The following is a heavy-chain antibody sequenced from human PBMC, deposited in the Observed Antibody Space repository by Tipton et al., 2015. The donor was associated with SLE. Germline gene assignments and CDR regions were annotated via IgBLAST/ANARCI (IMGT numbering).Heavy chain of an antibody. CDR2: IRADGSNK. CDR1: GFTYSGYA. D-gene: IGHD3-16*01. Sequence: SLRLSCAASGFTYSGYALHWVRQAPGKGLEWVAFIRADGSNKDYADSRKGRFTISRDNSKNTLYLQMNRLRVEDTAVYYCAGGTGAYFDHWGQGTLVTVSS. J-gene: IGHJ4*02. CDR3: AGGTGAYFDH. V-gene: IGHV3-30*02.